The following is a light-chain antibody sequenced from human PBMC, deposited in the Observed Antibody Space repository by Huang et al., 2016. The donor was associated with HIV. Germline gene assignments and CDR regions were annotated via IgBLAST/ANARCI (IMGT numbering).Light chain of an antibody. CDR2: EAS. CDR1: QGISTW. CDR3: QQYNSFPWT. J-gene: IGKJ1*01. Sequence: DIQMTQSSSTLSASVGDRVTIACRASQGISTWLAWYQQKPGRAPNLLIYEASTVESGVPSRFSGGGSGTDFTLTISSLQPDDFATYYCQQYNSFPWTFGQGTKVEV. V-gene: IGKV1-5*03.